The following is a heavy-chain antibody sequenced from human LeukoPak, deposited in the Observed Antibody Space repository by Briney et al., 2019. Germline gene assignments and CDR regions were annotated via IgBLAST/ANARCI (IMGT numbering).Heavy chain of an antibody. J-gene: IGHJ4*02. CDR1: GGSISSYY. CDR3: AGLGLHPPYSSGWYFDY. CDR2: IYYSGST. V-gene: IGHV4-59*08. D-gene: IGHD6-19*01. Sequence: SETLSLTCTLSGGSISSYYWSWIRQPPGKGLEWIGYIYYSGSTNYNPSLKSRVTISVDTSKNQFSLKLSSVTAADTAVYYCAGLGLHPPYSSGWYFDYWGQGTLVTVSS.